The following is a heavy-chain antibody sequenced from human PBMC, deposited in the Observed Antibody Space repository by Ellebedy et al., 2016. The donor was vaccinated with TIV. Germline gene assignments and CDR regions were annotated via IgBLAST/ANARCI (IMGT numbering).Heavy chain of an antibody. CDR3: AGGVGFFDF. J-gene: IGHJ4*02. CDR2: IYRGGTT. Sequence: GESLKISCAVSGFTGNHDYLNWVRQAPGKGLEWVSLIYRGGTTYYSDSVKGRFTISRDDFKSMLYLQMISLRVEETAVYFCAGGVGFFDFWGQGALVSVSS. D-gene: IGHD3-3*01. V-gene: IGHV3-66*01. CDR1: GFTGNHDY.